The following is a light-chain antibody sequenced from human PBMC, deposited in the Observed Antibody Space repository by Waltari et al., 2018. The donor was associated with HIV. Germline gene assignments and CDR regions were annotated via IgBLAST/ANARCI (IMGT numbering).Light chain of an antibody. CDR3: TIWHNSVWV. V-gene: IGLV5-45*02. Sequence: QAVLTQPSSLSASPGASASLTCTFGSGINVATYRIYWYQQKPGSPPQYLMRYKSDSDKQPGSGVSSRFSASQATSANSGICLLSGLQSEDEADCHCTIWHNSVWVFGGGTKLTVL. CDR1: SGINVATYR. J-gene: IGLJ3*02. CDR2: YKSDSDK.